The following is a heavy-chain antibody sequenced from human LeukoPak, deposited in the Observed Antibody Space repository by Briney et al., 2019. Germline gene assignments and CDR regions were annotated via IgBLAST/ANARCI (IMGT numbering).Heavy chain of an antibody. CDR1: GFTFRSAW. V-gene: IGHV3-74*01. D-gene: IGHD3-10*01. CDR2: IRGDGGDA. Sequence: GGSLRLSCAASGFTFRSAWMHWVRQAPGKGLVWVSRIRGDGGDANYADFVKGRYTISRDNAKSTLYLQMNGLGVEDTAVYYRVRDIVAGSGSCSDWGQGTLVTVSS. J-gene: IGHJ4*02. CDR3: VRDIVAGSGSCSD.